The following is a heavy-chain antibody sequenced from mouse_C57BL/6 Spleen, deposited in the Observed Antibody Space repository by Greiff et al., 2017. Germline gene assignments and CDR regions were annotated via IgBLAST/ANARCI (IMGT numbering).Heavy chain of an antibody. Sequence: VQLQQSGAELVKPGASVKLSCTASGFNIKDYYLHWVKPSTDQGLEWIGRIDPEDGAPKSAPKFQGKATITADTSSTTSSLQLSSLTSEDTAVYYGARSGTVVGFDCWGQGTTLSVSS. D-gene: IGHD1-1*01. J-gene: IGHJ2*01. CDR1: GFNIKDYY. CDR3: ARSGTVVGFDC. CDR2: IDPEDGAP. V-gene: IGHV14-2*01.